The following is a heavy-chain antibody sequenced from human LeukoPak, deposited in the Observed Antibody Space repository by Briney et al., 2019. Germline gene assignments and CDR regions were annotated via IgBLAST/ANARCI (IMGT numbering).Heavy chain of an antibody. J-gene: IGHJ4*02. V-gene: IGHV3-66*01. D-gene: IGHD3-22*01. CDR2: IYSGGST. CDR3: ARNIVVMGPTDLGFDY. CDR1: GFTGSSNY. Sequence: GGSLRLSCAASGFTGSSNYMSWVRQAPGKGLEWVSVIYSGGSTYYADPVKGRFTISRDNSKNTLYLQMNSLRAEDTAVYYCARNIVVMGPTDLGFDYWGQGTLVTVSS.